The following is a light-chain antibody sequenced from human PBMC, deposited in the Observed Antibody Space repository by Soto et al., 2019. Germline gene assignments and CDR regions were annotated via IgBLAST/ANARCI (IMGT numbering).Light chain of an antibody. Sequence: SYELTQPPSVSVAPGQTARITCGGDKIGSKIVHWYRQRPGQAPVVVVFDASDRPSGIPDRISASRSGDKATLTISRVDAGDEADYYCQVWASTDEFFVFGSGTKVTVL. CDR3: QVWASTDEFFV. CDR1: KIGSKI. CDR2: DAS. J-gene: IGLJ1*01. V-gene: IGLV3-21*02.